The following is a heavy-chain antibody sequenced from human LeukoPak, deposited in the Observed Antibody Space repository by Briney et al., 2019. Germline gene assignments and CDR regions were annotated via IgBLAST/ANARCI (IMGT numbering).Heavy chain of an antibody. J-gene: IGHJ4*02. V-gene: IGHV3-30*18. CDR3: AKDKKWELSPGGYFDY. Sequence: GGSLRLSCAASGFTFSSYGMHWVRQAPGKGLEWVAVISYDGSNKYYADSVKGRFTISRDNSKNTLYLQMNSLRAEDTAVYYCAKDKKWELSPGGYFDYWGQGTLVTVSS. CDR2: ISYDGSNK. D-gene: IGHD1-26*01. CDR1: GFTFSSYG.